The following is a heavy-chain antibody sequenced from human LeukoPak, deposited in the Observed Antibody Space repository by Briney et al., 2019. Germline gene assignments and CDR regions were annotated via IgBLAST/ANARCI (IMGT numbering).Heavy chain of an antibody. CDR1: GFTFSSYG. Sequence: GGSLRLPCAASGFTFSSYGMHWVRQAPGKGLEWVTVIWYDGSNKYYADSVKGRFTISRDNSKNTLYLQMNSLRAEDTAVYYCAKHGYSYGRDYYFDYWGQGTLVTVSS. D-gene: IGHD5-18*01. J-gene: IGHJ4*02. CDR3: AKHGYSYGRDYYFDY. CDR2: IWYDGSNK. V-gene: IGHV3-33*06.